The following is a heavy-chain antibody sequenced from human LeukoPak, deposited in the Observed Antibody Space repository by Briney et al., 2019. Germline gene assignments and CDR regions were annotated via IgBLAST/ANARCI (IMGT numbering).Heavy chain of an antibody. D-gene: IGHD3-22*01. CDR2: VNPNSGKT. CDR1: GYTFTNYD. Sequence: ASVKVSCKASGYTFTNYDINWVRQATGQGLEWMGWVNPNSGKTGYAQKFQGRVTLTWNTSISTAYMELSSLRSEDTAVYYCARGVDSSSWYRFHYWGQGTLVTVSS. V-gene: IGHV1-8*03. CDR3: ARGVDSSSWYRFHY. J-gene: IGHJ4*02.